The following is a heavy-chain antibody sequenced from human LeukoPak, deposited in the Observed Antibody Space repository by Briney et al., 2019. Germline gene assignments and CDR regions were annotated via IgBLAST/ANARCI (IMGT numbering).Heavy chain of an antibody. V-gene: IGHV3-30*18. Sequence: GRSLRLSCAASGFTFRNYAMYWVRQAPGKGLEWVAFTNYDGSDRCYADSVKGRFTASRDNPKNTLYLQMNSLRTEDTAVYYCAKDLPDRYSLEYWGQGTMVTVPS. CDR1: GFTFRNYA. CDR2: TNYDGSDR. CDR3: AKDLPDRYSLEY. D-gene: IGHD2-15*01. J-gene: IGHJ4*02.